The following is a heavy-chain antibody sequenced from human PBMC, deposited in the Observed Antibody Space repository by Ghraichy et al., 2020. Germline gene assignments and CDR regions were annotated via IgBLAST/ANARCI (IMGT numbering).Heavy chain of an antibody. D-gene: IGHD2-2*01. J-gene: IGHJ4*02. Sequence: GGSLRLSCAASGFSFNTFAMDWVRQAPGKGLEWVALIASDGNGEFYADSVKGRFTVSRDNSKNTLFLQINSLTPEDTAVYYCAKGGNCSTTSCLGFDAWGQATPVTVSS. CDR2: IASDGNGE. CDR3: AKGGNCSTTSCLGFDA. V-gene: IGHV3-30*18. CDR1: GFSFNTFA.